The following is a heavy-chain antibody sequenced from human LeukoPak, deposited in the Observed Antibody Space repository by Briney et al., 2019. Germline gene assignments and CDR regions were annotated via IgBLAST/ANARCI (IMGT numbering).Heavy chain of an antibody. V-gene: IGHV3-21*01. J-gene: IGHJ4*02. D-gene: IGHD3-22*01. CDR2: ISSSSSYI. CDR3: ARGPTGDSSGYSGDY. CDR1: GFTFDDYG. Sequence: GGSLGLSCAASGFTFDDYGMSWVRQAPGKGLEWVSSISSSSSYIYYADSVKGRFTISRDNAKNSLYLQMNSLRAEDTAVYYCARGPTGDSSGYSGDYWGQGTLVTVSS.